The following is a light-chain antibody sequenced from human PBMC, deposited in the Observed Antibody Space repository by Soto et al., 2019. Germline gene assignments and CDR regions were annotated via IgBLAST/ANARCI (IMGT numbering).Light chain of an antibody. CDR3: LLSYSGAYYV. V-gene: IGLV2-8*01. CDR1: SSDVGGYNY. J-gene: IGLJ1*01. Sequence: QSALTQPPSASGSPGQSVTISCTGTSSDVGGYNYVSWYQQHPGKAPKLMISEVSKRPSGVPDRFSGSKSGNTASLTVSGLQAEDEAEYYCLLSYSGAYYVFGTGTKLTVL. CDR2: EVS.